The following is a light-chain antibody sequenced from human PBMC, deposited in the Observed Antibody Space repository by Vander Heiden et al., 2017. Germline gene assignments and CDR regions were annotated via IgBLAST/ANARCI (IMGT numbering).Light chain of an antibody. V-gene: IGKV3-20*01. CDR1: QSVNRNY. CDR3: QQDISSPWT. CDR2: TAS. J-gene: IGKJ1*01. Sequence: EIVLTQSPGTLSFSPGERATLSCRASQSVNRNYLAWFQQKPGQAPRLLIYTASSRATGIPDRFSGRGSGTDFTLTISRLEPDDFAVYYCQQDISSPWTFGQGTKVEIK.